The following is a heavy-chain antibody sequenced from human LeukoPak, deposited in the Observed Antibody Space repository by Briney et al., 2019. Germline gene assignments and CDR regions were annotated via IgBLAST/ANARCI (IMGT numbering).Heavy chain of an antibody. D-gene: IGHD6-19*01. Sequence: GGSLRLSCAASGFTFSSYEMNWVRQAPGKGLEWVSYISSSGSTIYYADSVKGRFTISRENAKKSLYLQMNSLRAEDTAVYYCARDRGSGWYNYWGQGTLVTVSS. CDR1: GFTFSSYE. J-gene: IGHJ4*02. V-gene: IGHV3-48*03. CDR2: ISSSGSTI. CDR3: ARDRGSGWYNY.